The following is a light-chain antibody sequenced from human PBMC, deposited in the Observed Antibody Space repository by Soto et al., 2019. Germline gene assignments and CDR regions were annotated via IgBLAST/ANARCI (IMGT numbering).Light chain of an antibody. V-gene: IGKV3-20*01. CDR2: GAS. CDR1: QSVSSAY. Sequence: ETVLAQSPGTLSLSPGEGATLSCRASQSVSSAYLAWCQQKPGQAPRLLIYGASSRATGIPDRFSGSGSGTDFTLTISRLEPEDFAVYYCQLYGTSPRTFGQGTKVEIK. CDR3: QLYGTSPRT. J-gene: IGKJ1*01.